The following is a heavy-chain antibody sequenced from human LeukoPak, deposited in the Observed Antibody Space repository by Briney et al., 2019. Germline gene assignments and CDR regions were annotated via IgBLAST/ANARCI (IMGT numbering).Heavy chain of an antibody. Sequence: PGRSLRLSCAASGFTFSSYGMHWVRQAPGKGLEWVSYINSKSSTIYYADSVKGRFTISRDNAKNSLYLQMNSLRDEDTAVYYCATEGCGGDCYLYFQHWGQGTVVTVSS. CDR1: GFTFSSYG. J-gene: IGHJ1*01. V-gene: IGHV3-48*02. D-gene: IGHD2-21*02. CDR2: INSKSSTI. CDR3: ATEGCGGDCYLYFQH.